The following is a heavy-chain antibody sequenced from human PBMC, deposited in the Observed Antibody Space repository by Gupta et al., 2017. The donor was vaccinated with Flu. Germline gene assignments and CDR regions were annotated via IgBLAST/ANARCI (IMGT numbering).Heavy chain of an antibody. J-gene: IGHJ6*02. CDR1: GFSFRNYG. Sequence: QEEVVESGGDVVQPGRSLRLYCAAFGFSFRNYGMHWVRQAPCKGLEWVAAISHDGNIRSHADFGKGRFAISRDNSESRLYLQMRGPTSDDTGVYYCAKDWRGKYNNCGMNVWGQGTTVTVSS. CDR3: AKDWRGKYNNCGMNV. CDR2: ISHDGNIR. D-gene: IGHD1-1*01. V-gene: IGHV3-30*18.